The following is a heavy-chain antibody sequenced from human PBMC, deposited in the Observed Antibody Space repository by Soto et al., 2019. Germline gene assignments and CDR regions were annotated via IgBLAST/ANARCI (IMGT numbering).Heavy chain of an antibody. D-gene: IGHD2-8*01. Sequence: ASVKVSCKASGYSFTDYHIHWVRQAPGQGLEWLGRINPKSGGTSTAQKFQGWVTMTTDTSISTASMELTRLTSDDTAIYYCARGDSTDCSNGVCSFFYNRDMDVWGQGTTVTAP. CDR3: ARGDSTDCSNGVCSFFYNRDMDV. CDR2: INPKSGGT. J-gene: IGHJ6*02. V-gene: IGHV1-2*04. CDR1: GYSFTDYH.